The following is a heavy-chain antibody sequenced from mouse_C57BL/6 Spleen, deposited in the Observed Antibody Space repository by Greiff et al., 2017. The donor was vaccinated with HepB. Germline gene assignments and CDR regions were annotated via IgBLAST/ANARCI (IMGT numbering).Heavy chain of an antibody. Sequence: QVQLQQPGAELVRPGTSVKLSCKASGYTFTSYWMHWVKQRPGQGLEWIGVIDPSDSYTNYNQKFKGKATLTVDTSSSTAYMQLSSLTSEDSAVYYCAYDYDATHWYFDVWGTGTTVTVSS. CDR3: AYDYDATHWYFDV. CDR1: GYTFTSYW. CDR2: IDPSDSYT. V-gene: IGHV1-59*01. D-gene: IGHD2-4*01. J-gene: IGHJ1*03.